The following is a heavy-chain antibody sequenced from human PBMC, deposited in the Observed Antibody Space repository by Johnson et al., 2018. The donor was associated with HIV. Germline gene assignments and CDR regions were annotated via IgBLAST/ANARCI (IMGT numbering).Heavy chain of an antibody. V-gene: IGHV3-30*03. J-gene: IGHJ3*02. CDR2: ISSDGSNK. D-gene: IGHD3-16*01. CDR1: GFTFSSYG. Sequence: QVQLVESGGGVDQPGRSLRLSCAASGFTFSSYGMHWVRQAPGKGLEWVAFISSDGSNKYFAVSVTGRFSISRDNSKNTLYLQMNSLRAEDTAVYYCARGGKRVMAAFDIWGQGTMVTVSS. CDR3: ARGGKRVMAAFDI.